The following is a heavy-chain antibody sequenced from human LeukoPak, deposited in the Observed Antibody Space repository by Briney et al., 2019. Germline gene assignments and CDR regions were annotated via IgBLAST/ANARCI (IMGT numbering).Heavy chain of an antibody. CDR2: IKQDGSEK. CDR3: ARFYSSGWYKRDYYYYGMDV. D-gene: IGHD6-19*01. Sequence: GGSLRLSCAASGFTFSSYWMNWVRQAPGKGLEWVANIKQDGSEKYYVDSVKGRFTISRDNARNSLYLQMNSLRAEDTAVYYCARFYSSGWYKRDYYYYGMDVWGQGTTVTVSS. V-gene: IGHV3-7*03. J-gene: IGHJ6*02. CDR1: GFTFSSYW.